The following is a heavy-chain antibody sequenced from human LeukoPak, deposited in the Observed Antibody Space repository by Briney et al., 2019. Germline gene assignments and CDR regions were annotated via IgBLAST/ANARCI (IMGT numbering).Heavy chain of an antibody. V-gene: IGHV1-18*01. CDR2: ISAYNGNT. D-gene: IGHD6-19*01. CDR3: ARDYYQWLVPEYFQH. Sequence: GASVKVSCKASGYTFTSYGISWVRQAPGQGLECMGWISAYNGNTNYAQKLQGRVTMTTDTSTSTAYMELRSLRSDGTAVYYCARDYYQWLVPEYFQHWGQGTLVTVSS. CDR1: GYTFTSYG. J-gene: IGHJ1*01.